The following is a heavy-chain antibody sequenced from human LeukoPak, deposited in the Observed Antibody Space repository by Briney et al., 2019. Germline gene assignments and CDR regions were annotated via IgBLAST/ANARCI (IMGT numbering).Heavy chain of an antibody. Sequence: GGSLRLSCAASGFTVSSNYMSWVRQAPGMGLEWVSVIYSGGSTYYADSVKGRFTISRDNSKNTLYLQMNSLRAEDTAVYYCAREGENYHDSSGYPPSYYFDYWGQGTLVTVSS. CDR1: GFTVSSNY. CDR3: AREGENYHDSSGYPPSYYFDY. D-gene: IGHD3-22*01. CDR2: IYSGGST. J-gene: IGHJ4*02. V-gene: IGHV3-66*01.